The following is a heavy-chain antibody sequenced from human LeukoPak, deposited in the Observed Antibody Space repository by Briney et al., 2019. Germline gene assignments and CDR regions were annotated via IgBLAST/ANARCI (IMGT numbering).Heavy chain of an antibody. CDR3: AGVGYSSSWYEGY. D-gene: IGHD6-13*01. J-gene: IGHJ4*02. CDR1: GGSISSYY. V-gene: IGHV4-59*01. Sequence: SETLSLTCTVSGGSISSYYWSWIRQPPGKGLEWIGYIYYSGSTNYNPSLKSRVTISVDTSKNQFSLKLSSVTAADTAVYYCAGVGYSSSWYEGYWGQGTLVTVSS. CDR2: IYYSGST.